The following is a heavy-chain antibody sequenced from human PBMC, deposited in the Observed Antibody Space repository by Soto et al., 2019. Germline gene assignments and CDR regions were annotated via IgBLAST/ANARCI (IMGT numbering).Heavy chain of an antibody. Sequence: GGSLRLSCAASGFDFKTFALNWVRQAPGKGLEWVSAISRSGRSTYYADSVKGRFTISRDNTKDMLYLQMSSLRAEDAALYYCAKGRNELGTPYYGMDVWGRGTAVTVSS. CDR1: GFDFKTFA. V-gene: IGHV3-23*01. J-gene: IGHJ6*02. D-gene: IGHD7-27*01. CDR3: AKGRNELGTPYYGMDV. CDR2: ISRSGRST.